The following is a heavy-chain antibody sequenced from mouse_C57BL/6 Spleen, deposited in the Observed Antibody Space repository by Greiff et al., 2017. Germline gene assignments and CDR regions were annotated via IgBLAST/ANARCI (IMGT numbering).Heavy chain of an antibody. CDR1: GYTFTSYW. D-gene: IGHD2-3*01. CDR2: IHPNSGST. J-gene: IGHJ4*01. CDR3: ARVGTTIMDY. V-gene: IGHV1-64*01. Sequence: VQLQQPGAELVKPGASVKLSCKASGYTFTSYWMHWVKQRPGQGLEWIGMIHPNSGSTNYNEKFKSKATLTVDTSSSTAYMQLSSLTSEDSAVYYCARVGTTIMDYWGQGTSVTVSS.